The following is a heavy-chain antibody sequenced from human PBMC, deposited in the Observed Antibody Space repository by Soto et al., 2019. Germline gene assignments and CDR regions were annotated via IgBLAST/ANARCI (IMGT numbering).Heavy chain of an antibody. CDR3: ARQSQYYDILTGYYTPRGMDV. Sequence: ETLSLTCTVSGGSISSSSYYWGWIRQPPGKGLEWIGSIYYSGSTYYNPSLKSRVTISVDTSKNQFSLKLSSVTAADTAVYYCARQSQYYDILTGYYTPRGMDVWGQGTTVTVSS. J-gene: IGHJ6*02. V-gene: IGHV4-39*01. CDR1: GGSISSSSYY. D-gene: IGHD3-9*01. CDR2: IYYSGST.